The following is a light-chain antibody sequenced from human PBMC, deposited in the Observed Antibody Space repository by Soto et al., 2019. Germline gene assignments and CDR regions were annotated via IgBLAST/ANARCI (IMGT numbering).Light chain of an antibody. Sequence: QSVLTQPPSASGTPGQGVTISCSGSSSNIGSNIVKWYQQLPGTAPKLLIYNNYERPSGVPDRFTGSKSGTSASLAISGLQSEDEADYYCATWDDSLYALVFGGGTQLTVL. CDR1: SSNIGSNI. V-gene: IGLV1-44*01. J-gene: IGLJ2*01. CDR2: NNY. CDR3: ATWDDSLYALV.